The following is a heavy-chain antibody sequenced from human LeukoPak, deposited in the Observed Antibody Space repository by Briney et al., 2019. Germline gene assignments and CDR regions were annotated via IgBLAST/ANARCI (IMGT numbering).Heavy chain of an antibody. Sequence: SETLSLTCAVHGGSFSGYYWSWIRQPPGKGLEWIGEINHSGSTNYNPSLKSRVTISVDTSKNQFSLKLSSVTAADTAVYYCARLNVDTAMVTLDYWGQGTLVTVSS. CDR3: ARLNVDTAMVTLDY. D-gene: IGHD5-18*01. CDR1: GGSFSGYY. J-gene: IGHJ4*02. CDR2: INHSGST. V-gene: IGHV4-34*01.